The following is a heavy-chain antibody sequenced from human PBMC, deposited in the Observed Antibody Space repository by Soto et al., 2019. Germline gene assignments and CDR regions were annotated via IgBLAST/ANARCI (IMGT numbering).Heavy chain of an antibody. J-gene: IGHJ3*02. D-gene: IGHD3-10*02. CDR1: GFTFSSYG. CDR2: IWYDGSNK. CDR3: VADYVATDAFDI. V-gene: IGHV3-33*01. Sequence: QVQLVESGGGVVQPGRSLRLSCAASGFTFSSYGMHWVRQAPGKGLEWVAVIWYDGSNKYYADSVKGRFTISRDNSKNTLYLQMNSLRAEDTAVYYCVADYVATDAFDIWGQGTMVTVSS.